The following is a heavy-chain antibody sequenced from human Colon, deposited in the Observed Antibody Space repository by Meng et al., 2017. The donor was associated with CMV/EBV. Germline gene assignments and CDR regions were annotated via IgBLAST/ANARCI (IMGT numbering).Heavy chain of an antibody. CDR3: ARAQDIVLIVYAY. V-gene: IGHV3-21*01. CDR1: GFTFSSYS. D-gene: IGHD2-8*01. J-gene: IGHJ4*02. Sequence: GGSLRLSCAASGFTFSSYSMNWVRQAPGKGLEWVSSISSSSSYIYYADSVKGRFTISRDNAKNSVFLQMNSLRAEDTAVYYCARAQDIVLIVYAYWGQGTLVTVSS. CDR2: ISSSSSYI.